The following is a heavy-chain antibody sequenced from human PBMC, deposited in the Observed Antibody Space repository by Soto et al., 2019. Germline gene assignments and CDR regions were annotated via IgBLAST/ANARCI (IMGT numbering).Heavy chain of an antibody. V-gene: IGHV4-34*01. CDR3: ARVRYFDWLSLDY. Sequence: SETLSLTCAVSGGSFSGYYWSWIRQPPGKGLEWIAEINHSGSTNYNPSLKSRVTISVDTSKNQFSLKLSSVTAANTAVYYCARVRYFDWLSLDYWGQGTLVTVSS. D-gene: IGHD3-9*01. CDR2: INHSGST. J-gene: IGHJ4*02. CDR1: GGSFSGYY.